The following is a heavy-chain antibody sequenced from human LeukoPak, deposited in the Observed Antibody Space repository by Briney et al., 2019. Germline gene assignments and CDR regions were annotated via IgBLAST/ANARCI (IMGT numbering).Heavy chain of an antibody. Sequence: ASVKVSCKASGYTFTGYYMHWVRQAPGQGLEWMGWINPNSGGTNYAQKFQGRVTMTRDTSNSTAYMELSRLRSDDTAVYYCAREFYGDYPLFDYWGQGTLVTVSS. CDR1: GYTFTGYY. J-gene: IGHJ4*02. V-gene: IGHV1-2*02. CDR2: INPNSGGT. CDR3: AREFYGDYPLFDY. D-gene: IGHD4-17*01.